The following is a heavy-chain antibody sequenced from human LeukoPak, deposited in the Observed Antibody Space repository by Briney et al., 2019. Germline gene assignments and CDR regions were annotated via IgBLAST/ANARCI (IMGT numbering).Heavy chain of an antibody. CDR2: ISYDGSNK. CDR1: GFTFSSYA. V-gene: IGHV3-30-3*01. CDR3: AQLRDILTGDY. D-gene: IGHD3-9*01. J-gene: IGHJ4*02. Sequence: GGSLRLSCAGSGFTFSSYAMHWVRQAPGKGLEWVAVISYDGSNKYYADSVKGRFTISRDNSKNTLYLQMNSLRAEDTAVYYCAQLRDILTGDYWGQGTLVTVSS.